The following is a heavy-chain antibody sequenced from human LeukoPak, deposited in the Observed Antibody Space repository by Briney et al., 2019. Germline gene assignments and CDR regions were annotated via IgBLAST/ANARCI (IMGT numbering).Heavy chain of an antibody. CDR2: ISHSGST. D-gene: IGHD2-2*01. J-gene: IGHJ5*02. Sequence: SETLSFTCGVSGYSISSDYYYWVWIRQSPGKGLEWIGSISHSGSTYYNPSLRSRVTISVDTSKSQFSLTVRSMTAADTAMYYCARASGVKYPNWFDPWGQGILVTVSS. CDR1: GYSISSDYYY. V-gene: IGHV4-38-2*01. CDR3: ARASGVKYPNWFDP.